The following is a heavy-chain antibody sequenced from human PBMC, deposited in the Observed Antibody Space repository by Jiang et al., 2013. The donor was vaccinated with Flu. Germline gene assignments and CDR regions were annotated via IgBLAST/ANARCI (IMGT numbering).Heavy chain of an antibody. V-gene: IGHV1-18*01. CDR3: ARGPSTMTRVDS. CDR1: GYTFSSYG. CDR2: ISGYNADT. D-gene: IGHD2-2*01. J-gene: IGHJ5*01. Sequence: SGAEVKKPGASVKVSCKASGYTFSSYGISWVRQAPGQGLEWMGWISGYNADTKYAQKFQGRVTMTTDTSTNTAYMEVRSLTSDDTAMYYCARGPSTMTRVDSWGQGTPGHRLL.